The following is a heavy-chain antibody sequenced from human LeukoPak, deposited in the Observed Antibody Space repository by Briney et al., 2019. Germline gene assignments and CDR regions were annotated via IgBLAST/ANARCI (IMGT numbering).Heavy chain of an antibody. CDR2: IKQGGSQK. CDR3: ARGPNFGDYVDFLDS. J-gene: IGHJ6*02. CDR1: GFTFSSHW. D-gene: IGHD4-17*01. Sequence: GGSLRLSCAASGFTFSSHWMTWVRLAPGKGLEWVANIKQGGSQKYYVDSVKGRFTISRDDAKSTLFLQMNNLRAEDSALYYCARGPNFGDYVDFLDSWGQETTVTVSS. V-gene: IGHV3-7*01.